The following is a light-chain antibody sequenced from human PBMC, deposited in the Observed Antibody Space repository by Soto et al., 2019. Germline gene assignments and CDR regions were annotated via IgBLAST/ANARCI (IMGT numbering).Light chain of an antibody. V-gene: IGKV3-20*01. CDR2: GAS. Sequence: EIVMTQSPATLSLSPGERATLSFRASPSVTNYLAWYQQKPGQAPRLLIHGASNRATGIPDRFSGSGSGTDFTLTISRLEPEDFAVYYCQQYGTSWRFGQGTKVDI. J-gene: IGKJ1*01. CDR3: QQYGTSWR. CDR1: PSVTNY.